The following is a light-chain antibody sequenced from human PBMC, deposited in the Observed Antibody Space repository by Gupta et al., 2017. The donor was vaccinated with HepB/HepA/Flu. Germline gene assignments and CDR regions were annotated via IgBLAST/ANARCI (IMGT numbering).Light chain of an antibody. V-gene: IGKV3-15*01. CDR2: DMS. CDR3: QQYRDWPRT. J-gene: IGKJ1*01. CDR1: QSVRIN. Sequence: DIVTTQSPTTLSLSPREGATLPCRGSQSVRINLAWYQQKPGQAPRLLIYDMSTRAAGIPARFSGSGSGTEFTLTITGLQSEDFAIYYCQQYRDWPRTFGQGTKVE.